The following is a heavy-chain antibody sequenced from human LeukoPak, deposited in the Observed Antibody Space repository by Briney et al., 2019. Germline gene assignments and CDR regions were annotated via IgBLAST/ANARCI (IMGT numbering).Heavy chain of an antibody. CDR3: ARDGYSSGFAFDI. D-gene: IGHD6-19*01. J-gene: IGHJ3*02. Sequence: GESLKISCKGSGYSFTSYWIGWVRQMPGKGLEWMGVIYPGDSDTRYSPSFQGQVTISADKSISTAYLQWSSLKASDTAMYYCARDGYSSGFAFDIWGQGTMVTVSS. CDR1: GYSFTSYW. CDR2: IYPGDSDT. V-gene: IGHV5-51*01.